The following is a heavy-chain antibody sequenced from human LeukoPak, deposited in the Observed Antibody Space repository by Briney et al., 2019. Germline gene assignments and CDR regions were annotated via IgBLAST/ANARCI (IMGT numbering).Heavy chain of an antibody. CDR2: ISSSSSTM. D-gene: IGHD3-10*01. J-gene: IGHJ4*02. Sequence: SGGSLRLSCAASGFTFSRYSMNWVRQAPGKGLEWVSYISSSSSTMYYADSVRGRFTISRDNAKNSLYLQMNSLRDEDTALYFCARDPGHSSVGESKHNDYWGQGTLVTVSS. V-gene: IGHV3-48*02. CDR1: GFTFSRYS. CDR3: ARDPGHSSVGESKHNDY.